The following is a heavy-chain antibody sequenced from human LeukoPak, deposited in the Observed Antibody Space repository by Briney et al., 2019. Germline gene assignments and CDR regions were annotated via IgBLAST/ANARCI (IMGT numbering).Heavy chain of an antibody. V-gene: IGHV1-69*06. Sequence: SVKVSCKASVGTFISYAISWVRQAPGQGLEWMGRIIPIFGTANYAQKFQGRVTITADKSPSTAYMELSSLRSEDTAVYYCARDRRGGYSYGSDIWGRGTLVTVSS. CDR3: ARDRRGGYSYGSDI. CDR1: VGTFISYA. D-gene: IGHD5-18*01. J-gene: IGHJ2*01. CDR2: IIPIFGTA.